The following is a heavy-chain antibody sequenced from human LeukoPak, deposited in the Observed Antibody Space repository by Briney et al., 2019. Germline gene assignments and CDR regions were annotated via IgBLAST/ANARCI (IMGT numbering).Heavy chain of an antibody. J-gene: IGHJ4*02. Sequence: ASVKVSCKASGGTFSSYAISWVRQAPGQGLEWMGGIIPIFGTANYAQKFQGRVTITTDESTSTAYMELSSLRSEDTAVYYCARGRGYSYGTGEAFDYWGQGTLVTVSS. CDR2: IIPIFGTA. V-gene: IGHV1-69*05. D-gene: IGHD5-18*01. CDR3: ARGRGYSYGTGEAFDY. CDR1: GGTFSSYA.